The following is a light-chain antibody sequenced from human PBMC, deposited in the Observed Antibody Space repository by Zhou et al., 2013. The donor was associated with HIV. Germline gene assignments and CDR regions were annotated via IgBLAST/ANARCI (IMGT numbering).Light chain of an antibody. CDR3: QQRSNWPIT. Sequence: IVLTQSPATLSVSPGERATLSCRASQSVRSNLAWYQQKPGQAPRLLIYDASNRATGIPARFSGSGSGTDFTLTISSLEPEDFAVYYCQQRSNWPITFGPGTKVDIK. J-gene: IGKJ3*01. CDR2: DAS. V-gene: IGKV3-11*01. CDR1: QSVRSN.